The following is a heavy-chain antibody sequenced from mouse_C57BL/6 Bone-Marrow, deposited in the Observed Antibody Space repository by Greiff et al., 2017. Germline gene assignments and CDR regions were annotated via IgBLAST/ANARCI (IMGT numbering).Heavy chain of an antibody. Sequence: QVQLQQSGAELVRPGASVTLSCKASGYTFTDYEMHWVKQTPVHGLEWIGAIDPETGGTAYNQKFKGKAILTADKSSSTAYMQLSSLTSEDSAVYYCAYVTTVGYFDVWGTGTTVTVSS. CDR2: IDPETGGT. CDR3: AYVTTVGYFDV. V-gene: IGHV1-15*01. D-gene: IGHD1-1*01. CDR1: GYTFTDYE. J-gene: IGHJ1*03.